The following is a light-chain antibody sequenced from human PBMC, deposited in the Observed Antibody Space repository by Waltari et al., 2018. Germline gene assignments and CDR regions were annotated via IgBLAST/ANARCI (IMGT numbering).Light chain of an antibody. CDR1: NSDLGRYNF. J-gene: IGLJ3*02. V-gene: IGLV2-14*03. CDR3: SSYTSNSTLGV. Sequence: QSALTPPASVSGSPGQSITIFCTGTNSDLGRYNFVSWYQQHPAKAPKLMIFDVTNRPSGVSDRFSGSKSGNTASLTISGLQADDEAVYYCSSYTSNSTLGVFGGGTRLTVL. CDR2: DVT.